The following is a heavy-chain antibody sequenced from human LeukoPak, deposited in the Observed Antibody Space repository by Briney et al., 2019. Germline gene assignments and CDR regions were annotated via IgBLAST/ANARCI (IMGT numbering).Heavy chain of an antibody. CDR3: ARVQGYYYDSSGYYY. D-gene: IGHD3-22*01. CDR1: GFTFSSYG. V-gene: IGHV3-30*02. J-gene: IGHJ4*02. CDR2: IRYDGSNK. Sequence: GGSLRLSCAASGFTFSSYGMHWVRQAPGKGLEWVAFIRYDGSNKYYADSVKGRFTISRDNSKNTLYLQMNSLRAEDTALYYCARVQGYYYDSSGYYYWGQGTLVTVSS.